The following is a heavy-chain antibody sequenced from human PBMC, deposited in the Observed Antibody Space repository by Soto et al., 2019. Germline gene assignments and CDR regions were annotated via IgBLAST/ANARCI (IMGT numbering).Heavy chain of an antibody. J-gene: IGHJ4*02. V-gene: IGHV3-48*01. CDR2: ISMISMII. CDR3: AKGGPYYYDSSGYYDY. CDR1: GFTFRRFN. Sequence: PGGALGLSLASSGFTFRRFNIKLGRQAPGEGLGGGSYISMISMIIYYPNSWEGRFTIARNNAKKALYLQMSSLRAEDTAVYYCAKGGPYYYDSSGYYDYWGQGTLVTVSS. D-gene: IGHD3-22*01.